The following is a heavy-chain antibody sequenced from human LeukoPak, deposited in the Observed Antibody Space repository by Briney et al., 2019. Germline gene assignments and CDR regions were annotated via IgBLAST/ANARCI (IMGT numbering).Heavy chain of an antibody. Sequence: SETLSLTCTVSGDSMRPYYWIWIRQPPGKGLEWIGHIYYSGSTKYNPSLNSRLTLSVDTSKNQFSLNLTSVTAADTAVYYCARGLGYRGCGGNFDYWGQGTLVTVSS. D-gene: IGHD3-10*01. CDR3: ARGLGYRGCGGNFDY. V-gene: IGHV4-59*01. CDR2: IYYSGST. J-gene: IGHJ4*02. CDR1: GDSMRPYY.